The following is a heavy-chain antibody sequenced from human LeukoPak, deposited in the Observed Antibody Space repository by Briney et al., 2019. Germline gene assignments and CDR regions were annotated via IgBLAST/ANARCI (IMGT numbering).Heavy chain of an antibody. CDR2: IKSKTDGGTT. J-gene: IGHJ4*02. V-gene: IGHV3-15*01. CDR3: TSRGYCNGGSCYPGYYFDY. CDR1: GFTFSNAW. Sequence: GGSLRLSCAASGFTFSNAWMSWVRQAPGKGLEWVGRIKSKTDGGTTDYAAPVKGRFTISRDDSKNTLYLQMNSLKTEDTAVYYCTSRGYCNGGSCYPGYYFDYWGQGTLVTVSS. D-gene: IGHD2-15*01.